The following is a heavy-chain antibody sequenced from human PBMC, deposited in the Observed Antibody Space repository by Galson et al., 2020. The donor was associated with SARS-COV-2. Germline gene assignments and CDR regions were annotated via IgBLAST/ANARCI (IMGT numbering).Heavy chain of an antibody. D-gene: IGHD1-26*01. J-gene: IGHJ6*02. CDR1: GDSISSNNW. Sequence: SETLSLTCAVSGDSISSNNWWNWVRQAPGKGLEWIGQIYVSGSTHYNPSLKSRVTISVDKTKNQISLKLISVTAADTAVYYCARALIVTDYGMDVWGQGTTVTVSS. V-gene: IGHV4-4*02. CDR3: ARALIVTDYGMDV. CDR2: IYVSGST.